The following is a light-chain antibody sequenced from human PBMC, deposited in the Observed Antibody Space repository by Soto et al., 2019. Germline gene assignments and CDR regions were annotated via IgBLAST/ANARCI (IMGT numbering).Light chain of an antibody. CDR3: QQYNDWPT. Sequence: DIPVTQSPSSLSASLPDRVYIXYRASQSISHYVNWYQQRPGRAPKFLIYGASSLQSGVPLRFSGSGSGTDFTLTISGLQPEDFAIYYCQQYNDWPTFGQGTKVDNK. CDR1: QSISHY. V-gene: IGKV1-39*01. J-gene: IGKJ1*01. CDR2: GAS.